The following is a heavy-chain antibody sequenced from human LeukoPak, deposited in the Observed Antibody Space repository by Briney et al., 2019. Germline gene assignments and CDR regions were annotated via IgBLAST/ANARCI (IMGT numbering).Heavy chain of an antibody. CDR3: AAGLGFPFDY. D-gene: IGHD3-16*01. CDR2: IYYSGST. CDR1: GGSISSYY. Sequence: RPSETLSLTCTVSGGSISSYYWSWIRPPPGKGLEWIGYIYYSGSTNYNPSLKSRVTISVDTSKNQFSLKLSSVTAADTAVYYCAAGLGFPFDYGGQETLVTVS. J-gene: IGHJ4*02. V-gene: IGHV4-59*08.